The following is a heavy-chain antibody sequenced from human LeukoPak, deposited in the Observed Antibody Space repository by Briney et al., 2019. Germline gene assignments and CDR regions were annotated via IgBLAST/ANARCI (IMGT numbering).Heavy chain of an antibody. V-gene: IGHV4-4*07. CDR3: ARICSSTSCYLDAFDI. D-gene: IGHD2-2*01. CDR1: GGSISSYY. Sequence: SETLSLTCTVSGGSISSYYWSWIRRPAGKGLEWIGRIYTSGSTNYNPSLKSRVTMSVDTSKNQFSLKLSSVTAADTAVYYCARICSSTSCYLDAFDIWGQGTMVTVSS. CDR2: IYTSGST. J-gene: IGHJ3*02.